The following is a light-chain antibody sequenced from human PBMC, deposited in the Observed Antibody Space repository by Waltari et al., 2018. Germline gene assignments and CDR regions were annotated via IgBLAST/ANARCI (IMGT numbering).Light chain of an antibody. CDR3: SSFTRTNSWV. Sequence: HSALAQPASVSGSPGQSITISCTGTSSDVGGYNYVSWYQQHPAKVPKLMIYDVNNRPSGVSNRFSGSKSGNTASLTISGLQAEDEADYYCSSFTRTNSWVFGGGTKLTVL. J-gene: IGLJ3*02. CDR2: DVN. CDR1: SSDVGGYNY. V-gene: IGLV2-14*03.